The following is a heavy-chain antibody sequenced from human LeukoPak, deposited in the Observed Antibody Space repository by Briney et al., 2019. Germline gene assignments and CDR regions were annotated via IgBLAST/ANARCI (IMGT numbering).Heavy chain of an antibody. J-gene: IGHJ4*02. V-gene: IGHV4-61*02. CDR3: ARDQGQRPFDY. CDR1: GGSISSGSYY. CDR2: IYTSGST. Sequence: PSQTLSLTCTVSGGSISSGSYYWRWIRQPAGKGLEWIGRIYTSGSTNYNPSLKSRITISVDTSKNQFSLKLSSVTAADTAVYYCARDQGQRPFDYWGQGTLVTVSS.